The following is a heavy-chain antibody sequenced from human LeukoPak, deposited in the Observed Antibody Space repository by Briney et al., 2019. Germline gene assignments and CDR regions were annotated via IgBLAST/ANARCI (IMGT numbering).Heavy chain of an antibody. J-gene: IGHJ4*02. D-gene: IGHD3-10*01. Sequence: ASVKVSCKASGYTFTGYYMHWARQAPGQGLEWMGWINPNSGGTNYAQKFQGRVTMTRDTSISTAYMELSRLRSDDTAVYYCARKDANYYGSGSSMDYWGQGTLVTVSS. CDR3: ARKDANYYGSGSSMDY. CDR1: GYTFTGYY. V-gene: IGHV1-2*02. CDR2: INPNSGGT.